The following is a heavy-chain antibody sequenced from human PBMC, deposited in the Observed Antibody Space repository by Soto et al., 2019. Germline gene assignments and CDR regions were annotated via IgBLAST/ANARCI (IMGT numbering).Heavy chain of an antibody. V-gene: IGHV4-59*01. CDR2: IYYSGST. CDR3: ARELISFGLPSLENDAFDI. Sequence: SETLSLTCTVSGGSISSYYWSWIRQPPGKGLEWIGYIYYSGSTNYNPSLKSRVTISVDTSKNQFSLKLSSVTAADTAVYYCARELISFGLPSLENDAFDIWGQGTMVTVSS. J-gene: IGHJ3*02. D-gene: IGHD3-3*01. CDR1: GGSISSYY.